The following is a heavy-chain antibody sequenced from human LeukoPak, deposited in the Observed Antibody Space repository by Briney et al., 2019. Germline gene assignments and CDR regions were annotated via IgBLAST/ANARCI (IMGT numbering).Heavy chain of an antibody. CDR1: GYTFTGYY. CDR3: ARESFSGSGGLNWFAP. D-gene: IGHD3-10*01. V-gene: IGHV1-2*02. Sequence: ASVKVSCKASGYTFTGYYIHWVRQAPGQGLEWMGGLNPDTGSTNYARKFQARVIMTRDTSINTAYMELRRLRYDDTAMYFCARESFSGSGGLNWFAPWGQGTLVTVSA. CDR2: LNPDTGST. J-gene: IGHJ5*02.